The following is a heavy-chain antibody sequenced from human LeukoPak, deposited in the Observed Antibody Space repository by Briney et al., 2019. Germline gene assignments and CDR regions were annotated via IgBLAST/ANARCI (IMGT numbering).Heavy chain of an antibody. CDR3: ARERTTTVVRYGMDV. V-gene: IGHV3-66*01. CDR1: GFIVSSNY. CDR2: IYSGDNT. J-gene: IGHJ6*02. Sequence: GGSLRLFCAASGFIVSSNYMNWVRQAPGKGLEWVSIIYSGDNTYYADSVKGRFTISRDNSKNTLYLQMNSLRVEDTAVYYCARERTTTVVRYGMDVWGQGTTVTGSS. D-gene: IGHD4-23*01.